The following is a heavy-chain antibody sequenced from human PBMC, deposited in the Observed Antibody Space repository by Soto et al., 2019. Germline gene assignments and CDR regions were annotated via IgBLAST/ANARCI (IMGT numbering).Heavy chain of an antibody. CDR3: ARTSGYLDV. Sequence: PSQTLSLTCAISGDSFSSNSAAWNFIRQSPSRGLEWLGRTYYRSKCYNGYAVSVKSPITINPDTSKNQFSLQLNSVTPEDTAVYYCARTSGYLDVWGQGTTVTVSS. CDR2: TYYRSKCYN. V-gene: IGHV6-1*01. J-gene: IGHJ6*02. CDR1: GDSFSSNSAA. D-gene: IGHD6-13*01.